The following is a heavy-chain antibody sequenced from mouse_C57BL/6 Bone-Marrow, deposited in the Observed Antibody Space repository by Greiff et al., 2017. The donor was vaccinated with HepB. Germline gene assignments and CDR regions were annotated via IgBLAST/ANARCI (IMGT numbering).Heavy chain of an antibody. CDR3: ARDGYYGSSYGAMDY. J-gene: IGHJ4*01. V-gene: IGHV7-1*01. Sequence: EVQVVESGGGLVQSGRSLRLSCATSGFTFSDFYMEWVRQAPGKGLEWIAASRNKANDYTTEYSAYVKGRFIVSRDTSQSILYLQMNALRAEDTAIYYCARDGYYGSSYGAMDYWGQGTSVTVSS. D-gene: IGHD1-1*01. CDR1: GFTFSDFY. CDR2: SRNKANDYTT.